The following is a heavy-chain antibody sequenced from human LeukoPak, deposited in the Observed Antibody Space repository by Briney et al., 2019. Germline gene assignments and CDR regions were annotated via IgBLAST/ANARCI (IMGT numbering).Heavy chain of an antibody. CDR2: ISSRGYT. Sequence: SETLSLTCTVSGSSVSNHWWIWIRQPAGKGLEWIGRISSRGYTNYNPSLKSRVAMSVDTSKNQFSLKLNSVTAADTAVYYCVRTMTREWGGWYDNDYWGPGTLVTVSS. J-gene: IGHJ4*03. CDR3: VRTMTREWGGWYDNDY. CDR1: GSSVSNHW. V-gene: IGHV4-4*07. D-gene: IGHD6-19*01.